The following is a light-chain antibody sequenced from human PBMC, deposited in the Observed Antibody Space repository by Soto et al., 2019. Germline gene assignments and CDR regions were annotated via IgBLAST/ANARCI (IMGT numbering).Light chain of an antibody. J-gene: IGLJ2*01. CDR3: SSYTSSSPL. CDR1: SSDVGGYNY. V-gene: IGLV2-14*01. CDR2: DVS. Sequence: QSALTQPASVSGSPGQSITISCTGTSSDVGGYNYVSWYQQHPGKAPKLMIYDVSNRPSGVSNRFSGSKSGNTASLTISGLQAEDEADYYCSSYTSSSPLFGGGTKLTGL.